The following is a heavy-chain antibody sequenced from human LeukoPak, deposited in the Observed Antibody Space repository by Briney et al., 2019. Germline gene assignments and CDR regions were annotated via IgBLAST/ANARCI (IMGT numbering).Heavy chain of an antibody. Sequence: PGGSLRLSCAASGFTFSKYAMSWVRQLPGKGLEWVSVISGSGATSSYADSVQGRFTISRDNSKNTVYLQMNSLRPEDTAVYYCAKDRIVLTVYAFDSWGQGSLVTVSS. CDR1: GFTFSKYA. CDR2: ISGSGATS. CDR3: AKDRIVLTVYAFDS. V-gene: IGHV3-23*01. J-gene: IGHJ4*02. D-gene: IGHD2-8*01.